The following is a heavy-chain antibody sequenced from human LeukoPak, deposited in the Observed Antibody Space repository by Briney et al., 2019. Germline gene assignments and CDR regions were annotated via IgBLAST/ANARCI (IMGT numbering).Heavy chain of an antibody. CDR2: IYHSGST. CDR1: GGSISSSNW. J-gene: IGHJ5*02. Sequence: SETLSLTCAVSGGSISSSNWWSWVRPPPGKGLEWIGEIYHSGSTNYNPSLKSRVTISVDKSKNQFSLKLSSVTAADTAVYYCARDTVVVPAATGVNWFDPWGQGTLVTVSS. V-gene: IGHV4-4*02. D-gene: IGHD2-2*01. CDR3: ARDTVVVPAATGVNWFDP.